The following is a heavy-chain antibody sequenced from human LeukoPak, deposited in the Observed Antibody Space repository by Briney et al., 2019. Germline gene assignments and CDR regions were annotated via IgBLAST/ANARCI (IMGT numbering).Heavy chain of an antibody. D-gene: IGHD5-18*01. V-gene: IGHV3-74*01. CDR2: INSDGSST. Sequence: GGSLRLSCAASGFTFSSYWMHWVRQAPGKGLVWVSRINSDGSSTSYADSVKGRFTISRDNAKNTLYLQMNSLRVEDTAVYYCARGPRIQLWLPLDYWGQGTLVTVSS. J-gene: IGHJ4*02. CDR1: GFTFSSYW. CDR3: ARGPRIQLWLPLDY.